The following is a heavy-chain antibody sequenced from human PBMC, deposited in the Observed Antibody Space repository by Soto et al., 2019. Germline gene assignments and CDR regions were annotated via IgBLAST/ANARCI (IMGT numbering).Heavy chain of an antibody. Sequence: QVQLVESGGGVVQPGRSLRLSCAASGFSFSSYAMHWVRQAPGKGLEWVAVISYDGSNKYYADSVKGRFTISRDNSKNTLYLQMNSLRAEDTDVYYCARAGAEYYYYGMDVWGQGTTVTVSS. CDR3: ARAGAEYYYYGMDV. D-gene: IGHD7-27*01. V-gene: IGHV3-30-3*01. CDR2: ISYDGSNK. CDR1: GFSFSSYA. J-gene: IGHJ6*02.